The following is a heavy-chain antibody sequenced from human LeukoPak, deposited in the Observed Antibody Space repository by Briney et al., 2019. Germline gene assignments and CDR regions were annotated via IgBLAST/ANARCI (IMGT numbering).Heavy chain of an antibody. CDR1: GVSISGYY. CDR3: ARHEGSGGWYNY. Sequence: SETLSLTCTVSGVSISGYYSTWIRQPPGEGLEWIAYVFHSGSSTTTNYNPSLKSRVTISLDTSKNQVSLKLSSVTAADTAVYYCARHEGSGGWYNYWGQGTLVTVSS. V-gene: IGHV4-59*08. J-gene: IGHJ4*02. CDR2: VFHSGSSTTT. D-gene: IGHD6-19*01.